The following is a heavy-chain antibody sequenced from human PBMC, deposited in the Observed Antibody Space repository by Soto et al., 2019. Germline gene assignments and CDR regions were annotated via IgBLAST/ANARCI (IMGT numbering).Heavy chain of an antibody. D-gene: IGHD2-15*01. CDR3: ARDKGREYCSGGSCYWSYGMDV. J-gene: IGHJ6*02. CDR1: GYTLTSYY. CDR2: INPSGGST. Sequence: ASVKVSCKASGYTLTSYYMHWVRQAPGQGLEWMGIINPSGGSTSYAQKFQGRVTMTRDTSTSTVYMELSSLRSGDTAVYYCARDKGREYCSGGSCYWSYGMDVWGQGTTVTVSS. V-gene: IGHV1-46*01.